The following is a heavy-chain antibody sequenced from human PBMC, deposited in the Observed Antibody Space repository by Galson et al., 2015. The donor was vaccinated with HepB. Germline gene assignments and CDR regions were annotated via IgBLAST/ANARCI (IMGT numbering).Heavy chain of an antibody. Sequence: CAISGDSVSSNSAAWNWIRQSPSRGLEWLGRTYYRSKWYNDHAVSVKSRITINPDTSKNQFSLQLNSVTPEDTAVYYCARGYDYGSGSVLSLFDYWGQGTLVTVSS. V-gene: IGHV6-1*01. CDR3: ARGYDYGSGSVLSLFDY. J-gene: IGHJ4*02. CDR1: GDSVSSNSAA. D-gene: IGHD3-10*01. CDR2: TYYRSKWYN.